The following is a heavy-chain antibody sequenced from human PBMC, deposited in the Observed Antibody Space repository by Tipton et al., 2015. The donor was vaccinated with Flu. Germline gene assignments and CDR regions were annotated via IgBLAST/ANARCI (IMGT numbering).Heavy chain of an antibody. CDR1: GGSFSSYY. Sequence: TLSLTCTVSGGSFSSYYWSWIRQPPGKGLAWIGDIFYTGSANYNPSLKSRVTISLDTSKHQFSLKLESVTAADTAVYYCARDTSYCSGGSCDYWGQGTLVTVSS. CDR2: IFYTGSA. D-gene: IGHD2-15*01. J-gene: IGHJ4*02. V-gene: IGHV4-59*01. CDR3: ARDTSYCSGGSCDY.